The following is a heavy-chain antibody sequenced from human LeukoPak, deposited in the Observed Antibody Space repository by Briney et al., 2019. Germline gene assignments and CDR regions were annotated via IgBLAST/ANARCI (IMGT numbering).Heavy chain of an antibody. Sequence: GGSLRLSCAASGFTFSSYAMSWVRQAPGKGLEWVSAISGSGGSTYYADSVKGRFTISRDNSKNPLDLQMNSLRAEDTAVYYCAKGNGAHPQRHFDYWGQGTLVTVSS. V-gene: IGHV3-23*01. J-gene: IGHJ4*02. CDR2: ISGSGGST. D-gene: IGHD4-17*01. CDR1: GFTFSSYA. CDR3: AKGNGAHPQRHFDY.